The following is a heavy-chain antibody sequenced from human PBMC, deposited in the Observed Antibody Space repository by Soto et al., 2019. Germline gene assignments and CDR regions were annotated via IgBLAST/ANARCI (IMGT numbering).Heavy chain of an antibody. CDR3: ARGDWKHMSFDY. J-gene: IGHJ4*02. D-gene: IGHD1-1*01. CDR2: IYHSGST. V-gene: IGHV4-30-2*01. CDR1: GGSISSGGYS. Sequence: KPSETLSLTCAVSGGSISSGGYSWSWIRQPPGKGLEWIGYIYHSGSTYYNPSLKSRVTISVDRSKNQFSLKLSSVTAADTAVYYCARGDWKHMSFDYWGQGTLVTVSS.